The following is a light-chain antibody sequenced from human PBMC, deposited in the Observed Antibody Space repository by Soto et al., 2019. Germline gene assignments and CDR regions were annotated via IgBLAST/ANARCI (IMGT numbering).Light chain of an antibody. V-gene: IGKV1-39*01. CDR1: QNIATY. Sequence: DIQMTQSPSSLSASVGDRVTITCRASQNIATYLNWYQQTPGKAPKLLIYTASTLQSGVPSRFSGSGSGTEFTLTVSSLQPEDFATYYCQQVDSYPRTFGQGTKVDI. CDR2: TAS. J-gene: IGKJ1*01. CDR3: QQVDSYPRT.